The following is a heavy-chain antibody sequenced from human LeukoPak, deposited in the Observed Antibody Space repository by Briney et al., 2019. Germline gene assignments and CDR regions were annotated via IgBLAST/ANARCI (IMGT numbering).Heavy chain of an antibody. V-gene: IGHV3-48*02. J-gene: IGHJ5*02. Sequence: GGSLRLSCAASGFTFSSYIMNWVRQAPGKGLEWVSYISSSSSTIYYADSVKGRFTISRDNAKNSLYLQMNSLRDEDTAVYYCAKDPVAATGTGKINWFDPWGHGTLVTVSS. CDR1: GFTFSSYI. CDR3: AKDPVAATGTGKINWFDP. CDR2: ISSSSSTI. D-gene: IGHD6-13*01.